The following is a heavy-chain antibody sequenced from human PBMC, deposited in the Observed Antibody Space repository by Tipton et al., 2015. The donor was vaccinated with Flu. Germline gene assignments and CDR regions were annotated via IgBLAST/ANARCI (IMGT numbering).Heavy chain of an antibody. Sequence: SLRLSCAASGFIFSSYGMYWVRQAPGKGLEWVAVMWYDGTNKYYADSVKGRFTISRDNSKNTLFLQMNNLRAEDTAVYYCARSDAGYVRNVDYWGQRTLVTVSS. CDR2: MWYDGTNK. CDR3: ARSDAGYVRNVDY. J-gene: IGHJ4*02. D-gene: IGHD3-16*01. V-gene: IGHV3-33*01. CDR1: GFIFSSYG.